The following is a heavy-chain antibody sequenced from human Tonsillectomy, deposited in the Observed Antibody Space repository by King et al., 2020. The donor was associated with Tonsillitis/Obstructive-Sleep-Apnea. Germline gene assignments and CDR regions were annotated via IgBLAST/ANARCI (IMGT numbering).Heavy chain of an antibody. D-gene: IGHD3-10*01. CDR1: GFIFSTYG. V-gene: IGHV3-30*18. Sequence: VQLVESGGGVVQPGRSLRLSCAASGFIFSTYGMHWVRQAPGKGLEWVAVISYDGSNKYYADSLKGRFTISRDTSKNTLYLQMNSLGAEDTSCYYSAKEATYYYGSGSYYNYYMDVWGKGTTVTVSS. CDR3: AKEATYYYGSGSYYNYYMDV. J-gene: IGHJ6*03. CDR2: ISYDGSNK.